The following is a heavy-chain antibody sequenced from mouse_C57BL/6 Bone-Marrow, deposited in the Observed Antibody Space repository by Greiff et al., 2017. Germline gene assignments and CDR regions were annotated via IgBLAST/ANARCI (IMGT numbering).Heavy chain of an antibody. D-gene: IGHD2-4*01. CDR1: GFTFSSYA. V-gene: IGHV5-9-1*02. J-gene: IGHJ4*01. CDR2: ISSGGDYI. CDR3: TKEERDYDDAMDY. Sequence: EVQLVESGEGLVKPGGSLKLSCAASGFTFSSYAMSWVRQTQEKRLEWVAYISSGGDYIYYANTVKGRFTISSDNARNTLYLQMSSLKSEDTAMYYCTKEERDYDDAMDYWGQGTSVTVSS.